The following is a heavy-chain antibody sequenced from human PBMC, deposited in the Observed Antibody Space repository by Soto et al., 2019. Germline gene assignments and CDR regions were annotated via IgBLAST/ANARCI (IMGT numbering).Heavy chain of an antibody. D-gene: IGHD1-26*01. CDR1: GGTFSSYS. CDR2: IIPIFGTA. V-gene: IGHV1-69*01. CDR3: ARDGGRHSGGIDY. J-gene: IGHJ4*02. Sequence: QVQLVQSGAEVQKPGSSVKFSCKASGGTFSSYSINWVRQAPGQGLEWMGEIIPIFGTANYAQKFQGRVTITADESTSTAYMELSRLRSEDTAVYYCARDGGRHSGGIDYWGQGTLVTVSS.